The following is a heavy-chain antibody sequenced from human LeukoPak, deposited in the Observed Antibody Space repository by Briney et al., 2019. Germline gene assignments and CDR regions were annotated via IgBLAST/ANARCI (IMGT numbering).Heavy chain of an antibody. J-gene: IGHJ4*02. CDR3: ASRYGSGSYGFDY. CDR2: IYYSGST. CDR1: GGSISSSSYY. D-gene: IGHD3-10*01. V-gene: IGHV4-39*07. Sequence: SETLSLTCTVSGGSISSSSYYWGWIRQPPGKGLEWIGSIYYSGSTYYNPSLKSRVTISVDTSKNQFSLKLSSVTAADTAVYYCASRYGSGSYGFDYWGQGTLVTVSS.